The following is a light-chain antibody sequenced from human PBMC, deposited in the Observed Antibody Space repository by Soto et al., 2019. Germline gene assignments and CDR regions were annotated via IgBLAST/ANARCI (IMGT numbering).Light chain of an antibody. CDR3: ASYVRGNTVL. CDR1: SRDVGAHDY. CDR2: EVN. J-gene: IGLJ3*02. Sequence: QSALAQPASVSGSPGQSITISCTGTSRDVGAHDYVCWYQQHPGKVPKLLIYEVNYRPSGISSRFSGSKSGNTASLTISGLQAEDEADYYCASYVRGNTVLFGGGTKVTVL. V-gene: IGLV2-14*01.